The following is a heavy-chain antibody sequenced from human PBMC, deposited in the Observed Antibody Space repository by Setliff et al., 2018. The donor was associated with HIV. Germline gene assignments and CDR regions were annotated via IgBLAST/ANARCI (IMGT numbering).Heavy chain of an antibody. Sequence: GGSLRLSCAASGFSFSGYGMHWVRQAPGKGLEWLAVIWYDGSNKYYTDSVQGRITISRDNSENMLYLRMNSLRAEDTAVYFCARGPDCSGGSCYLGFDYWGQGTLVTV. D-gene: IGHD2-15*01. CDR1: GFSFSGYG. CDR2: IWYDGSNK. J-gene: IGHJ4*02. CDR3: ARGPDCSGGSCYLGFDY. V-gene: IGHV3-33*01.